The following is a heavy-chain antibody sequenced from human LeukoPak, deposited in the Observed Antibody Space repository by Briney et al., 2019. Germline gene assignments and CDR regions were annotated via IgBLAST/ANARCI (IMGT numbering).Heavy chain of an antibody. CDR2: INPNSGGT. D-gene: IGHD6-19*01. CDR3: ARAGAVAQFDP. J-gene: IGHJ5*02. Sequence: GASVKVSCKASGYTFTGYYMHWVRQAPGQGLEWMRWINPNSGGTNYAQKLQGRVTMTTDTSTSTAYMELRSLRSDDTAVYYCARAGAVAQFDPWGQGTLVTVSS. CDR1: GYTFTGYY. V-gene: IGHV1-2*02.